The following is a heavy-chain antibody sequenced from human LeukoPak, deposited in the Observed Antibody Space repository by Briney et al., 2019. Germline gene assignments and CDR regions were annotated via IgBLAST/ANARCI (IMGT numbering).Heavy chain of an antibody. CDR1: GFTFNSYW. CDR3: AREEHRLAAAGTSAFDL. D-gene: IGHD6-13*01. Sequence: GRSLRLSCAASGFTFNSYWMHWVRHAPGKGLAWVSHINIDGGLTNYAASVKGRFTVSRDNAKNTLYLKMSSLRAEDTAIYFCAREEHRLAAAGTSAFDLGGQGTLVTVSP. V-gene: IGHV3-74*01. CDR2: INIDGGLT. J-gene: IGHJ3*01.